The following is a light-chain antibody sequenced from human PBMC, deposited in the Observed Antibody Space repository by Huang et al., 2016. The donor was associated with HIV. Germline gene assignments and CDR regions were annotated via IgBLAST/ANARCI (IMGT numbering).Light chain of an antibody. V-gene: IGKV3-15*01. Sequence: EIVMTQSPVTLSVSPGEGATLSCRASQTVNTHLAWYQQKPGQAPRRLLFGASTRATGIPARFSGSRSGTEFTLTINSLQSEDFAVYFCQQYNKWPPWTFGQGTKVEI. CDR2: GAS. J-gene: IGKJ1*01. CDR3: QQYNKWPPWT. CDR1: QTVNTH.